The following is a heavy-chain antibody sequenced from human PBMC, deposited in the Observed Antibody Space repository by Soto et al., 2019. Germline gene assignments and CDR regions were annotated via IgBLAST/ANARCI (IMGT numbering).Heavy chain of an antibody. V-gene: IGHV4-4*02. Sequence: QVQLQESGPGLVKPSGTLSLTCAVSGGSISSSNWWSWVRQPPGKGLEWIGEIYHSGSTNYNPSLKSQVTISVDKSKNQFSLKLSSVTAADTAVYYCARDPRVGATWYYFDYRGQGTLVTVSS. D-gene: IGHD1-26*01. J-gene: IGHJ4*02. CDR1: GGSISSSNW. CDR3: ARDPRVGATWYYFDY. CDR2: IYHSGST.